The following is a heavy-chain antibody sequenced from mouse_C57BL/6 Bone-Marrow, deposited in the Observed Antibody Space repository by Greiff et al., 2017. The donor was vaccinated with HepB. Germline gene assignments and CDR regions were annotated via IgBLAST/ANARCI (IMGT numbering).Heavy chain of an antibody. CDR2: IDPSDSYT. J-gene: IGHJ2*01. Sequence: QVQLQQPGAELVKPGASVKLSCKASGYTFTSYWMQWVKQRPGQGLEWIGEIDPSDSYTNYNQKFKGKATLTVDTSSSTAYMQLSSLTSEDSAVYYCARQRVYSDYWGQGTTLTVSS. CDR3: ARQRVYSDY. CDR1: GYTFTSYW. V-gene: IGHV1-50*01.